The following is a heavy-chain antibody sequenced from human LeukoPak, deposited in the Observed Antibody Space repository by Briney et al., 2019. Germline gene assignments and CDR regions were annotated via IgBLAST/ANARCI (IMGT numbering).Heavy chain of an antibody. Sequence: ASVKVSCKASGYTFTGYYMHWVRQAPGQGLEWMGWINPNSGGTNYAQKFQGRVTMTRDTSISTAYMELSRLRSEDTAVYYCARGVPLDYYDSSGYSTWFDPWGQGTLVTVSS. J-gene: IGHJ5*02. CDR2: INPNSGGT. CDR1: GYTFTGYY. CDR3: ARGVPLDYYDSSGYSTWFDP. V-gene: IGHV1-2*02. D-gene: IGHD3-22*01.